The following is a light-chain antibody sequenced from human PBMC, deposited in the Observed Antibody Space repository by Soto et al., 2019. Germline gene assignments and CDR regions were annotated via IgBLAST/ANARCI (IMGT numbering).Light chain of an antibody. J-gene: IGKJ5*01. CDR2: DAS. CDR3: QQYNTYTT. CDR1: QNIRNL. V-gene: IGKV1-5*01. Sequence: DIQLTQSPSTLSAAVGDSVTITCRASQNIRNLLAWYQQKPGKAPKPLIYDASTLKTGVPSRFNASGSASVFNFTITCQQPDDFATYICQQYNTYTTFGQRTRLDIK.